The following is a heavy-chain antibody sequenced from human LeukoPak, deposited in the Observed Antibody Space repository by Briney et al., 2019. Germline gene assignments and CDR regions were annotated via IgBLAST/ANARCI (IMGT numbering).Heavy chain of an antibody. CDR3: GREILEPGKTLTY. D-gene: IGHD1-14*01. Sequence: GGSLRLSCAASGFTFSSYNMNWVRQAPGKGLEWVSSITSSSSYIYYADSVKGRFIISRDNAKNTLYLQMNSLRVDDTAVYYCGREILEPGKTLTYWGQGSLITVSS. CDR2: ITSSSSYI. J-gene: IGHJ4*02. V-gene: IGHV3-21*01. CDR1: GFTFSSYN.